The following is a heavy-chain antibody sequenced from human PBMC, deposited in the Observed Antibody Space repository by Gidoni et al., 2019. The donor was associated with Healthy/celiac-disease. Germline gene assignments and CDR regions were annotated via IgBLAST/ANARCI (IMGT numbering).Heavy chain of an antibody. D-gene: IGHD3-3*01. Sequence: QVQLVQSGAEVKKPGSSVKVSCKASGGTFSSYAISWVRQAPGQGLEWMGGIIPIFGTANYAQKFQGRVTITADESTSTAYMELSSLRSEDTAVYYCARARSGITIFGVVITPQYYYYYGMDVWGQGTTVTVSS. CDR2: IIPIFGTA. V-gene: IGHV1-69*01. CDR1: GGTFSSYA. J-gene: IGHJ6*02. CDR3: ARARSGITIFGVVITPQYYYYYGMDV.